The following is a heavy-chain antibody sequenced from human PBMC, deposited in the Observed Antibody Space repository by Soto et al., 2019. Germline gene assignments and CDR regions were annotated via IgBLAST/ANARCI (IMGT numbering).Heavy chain of an antibody. CDR1: GFTFSSYA. CDR3: ARGGASYYYGMDV. J-gene: IGHJ6*02. Sequence: QVQLVESGGGVVQPGRSLRLSCAASGFTFSSYAMHWVRQAPGKGLEWVAVISYDGSNKYYADSVKGRFTISRDNSKNPLYLQMNSLRAEDTAVYYCARGGASYYYGMDVWGQGTTVTVSS. CDR2: ISYDGSNK. V-gene: IGHV3-30-3*01.